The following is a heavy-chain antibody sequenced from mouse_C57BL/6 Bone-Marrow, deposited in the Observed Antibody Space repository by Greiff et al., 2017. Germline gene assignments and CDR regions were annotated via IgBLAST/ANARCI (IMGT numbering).Heavy chain of an antibody. J-gene: IGHJ2*01. CDR2: IEPETGGT. CDR1: GYTFTDYE. V-gene: IGHV1-15*01. Sequence: LQQSGAELVRPGASVTLSCKASGYTFTDYEMHWVKQTPVHGLEWIGAIEPETGGTAYNQKFKGKAILTADKSSSSAYMELRSLTSEDSAVYYCTKGCRLYYWGQGTTLTVSS. CDR3: TKGCRLYY.